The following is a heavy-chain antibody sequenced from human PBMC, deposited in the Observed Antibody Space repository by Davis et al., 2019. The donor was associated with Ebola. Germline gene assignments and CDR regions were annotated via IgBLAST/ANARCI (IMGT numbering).Heavy chain of an antibody. D-gene: IGHD3-22*01. Sequence: SVKVSCKASGGTFSSYAISWVRQAPGQGLEWMGGIIPIFGTANYAQKFQGRLTITADKSTSTSYLELSSLRSEDTAVYYCVFEPNLYLDSSGYPDSWGQGTLVTVSS. CDR1: GGTFSSYA. V-gene: IGHV1-69*06. CDR3: VFEPNLYLDSSGYPDS. J-gene: IGHJ4*02. CDR2: IIPIFGTA.